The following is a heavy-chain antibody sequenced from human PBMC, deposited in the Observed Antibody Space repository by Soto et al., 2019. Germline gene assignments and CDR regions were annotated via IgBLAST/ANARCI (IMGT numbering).Heavy chain of an antibody. D-gene: IGHD3-9*01. CDR2: LIPIFGTA. CDR3: ARDVDYDILTGYPRAGMDV. V-gene: IGHV1-69*06. CDR1: GGTFSSYA. J-gene: IGHJ6*02. Sequence: QVQLVQSGAEVKKPGSSVKVSCKASGGTFSSYAISWVRQAPGQGLEWMGGLIPIFGTANYAQKFQGRVTITADKSTSTAYMELSSLGSEDTAVYYCARDVDYDILTGYPRAGMDVWGQGTTVTVSS.